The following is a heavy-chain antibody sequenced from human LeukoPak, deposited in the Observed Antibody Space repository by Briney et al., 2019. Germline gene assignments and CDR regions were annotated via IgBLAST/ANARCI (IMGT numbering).Heavy chain of an antibody. V-gene: IGHV1-69*13. D-gene: IGHD6-13*01. Sequence: GASVKVSCKASGGTFSSYAISWVRQALGQGLEWMGGIIPIFGTANYAQKFQGRVTITADESTSTAYMELSSLRSEDTAVYYCARVGAAAGIDYWGQGTLVTVSS. CDR2: IIPIFGTA. CDR1: GGTFSSYA. J-gene: IGHJ4*02. CDR3: ARVGAAAGIDY.